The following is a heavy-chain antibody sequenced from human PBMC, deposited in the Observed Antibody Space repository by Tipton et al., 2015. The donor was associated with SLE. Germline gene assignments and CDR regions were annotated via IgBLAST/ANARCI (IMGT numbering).Heavy chain of an antibody. CDR2: INHSGST. J-gene: IGHJ2*01. Sequence: TLSLTCAVYGGSFSGYYWSWIRQPPGKGLEWIGEINHSGSTNYNPSLKSRDTISVDTSKNQFSLKLSSVTAADTAVYYCARGYCSGGSCSYWYFDLWGRGTLVTVSS. CDR1: GGSFSGYY. CDR3: ARGYCSGGSCSYWYFDL. V-gene: IGHV4-34*01. D-gene: IGHD2-15*01.